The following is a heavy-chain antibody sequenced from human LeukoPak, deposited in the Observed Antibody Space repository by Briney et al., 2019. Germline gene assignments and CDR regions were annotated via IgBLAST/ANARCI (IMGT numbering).Heavy chain of an antibody. CDR3: ARDTGQIGYNRREPHQPQYYFDY. CDR2: INPNSGGT. V-gene: IGHV1-2*02. CDR1: GYTFTGYY. J-gene: IGHJ4*02. Sequence: ASVKVSCKASGYTFTGYYMHWVRQAPGQGLEWMGWINPNSGGTNYAQKFQGRVTMTRDTSISTAYMELSRLRSDDTAVYYCARDTGQIGYNRREPHQPQYYFDYWGQGTLVTVSS. D-gene: IGHD1-20*01.